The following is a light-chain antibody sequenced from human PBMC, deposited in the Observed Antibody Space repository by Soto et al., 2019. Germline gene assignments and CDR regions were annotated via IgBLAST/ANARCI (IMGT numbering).Light chain of an antibody. CDR1: RSLVASDGNAY. CDR2: KVS. J-gene: IGKJ5*01. Sequence: EIVLTQTPLLSPVTLGQPASISCRSSRSLVASDGNAYLTWLHQRPGQPPRPLIYKVSQRLSGXPXTVSGSGAGTDFTLHISRVGAEDVGTYFCMQATQLRTFGQGTRLEIK. V-gene: IGKV2-24*01. CDR3: MQATQLRT.